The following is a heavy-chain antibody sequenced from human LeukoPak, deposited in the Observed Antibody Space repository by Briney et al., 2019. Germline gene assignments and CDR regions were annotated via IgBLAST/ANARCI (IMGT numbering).Heavy chain of an antibody. Sequence: GGSLRLSCAASGFTFSSYEMNWVRQAPGKGLEWVSYTSSSGSTIYYADSVKGRFTISRDNAKNSLYLQMNSLRAEDTAVYYCARVLKFLNGVVTAALDYWGQGTLVTVSS. CDR3: ARVLKFLNGVVTAALDY. D-gene: IGHD2-21*02. J-gene: IGHJ4*02. CDR2: TSSSGSTI. CDR1: GFTFSSYE. V-gene: IGHV3-48*03.